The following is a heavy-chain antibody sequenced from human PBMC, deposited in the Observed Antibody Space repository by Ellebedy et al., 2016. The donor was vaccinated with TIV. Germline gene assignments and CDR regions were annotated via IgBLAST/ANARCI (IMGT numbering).Heavy chain of an antibody. V-gene: IGHV1-18*01. CDR1: GYTFTSYG. CDR2: ISAYNGNT. CDR3: ARAYSNYVGSPYYYYYMDV. Sequence: ASVKVSCXASGYTFTSYGISWVRQAPGQGLEWMGWISAYNGNTNYAQKLQGRVTMTTDTSTSTAYMELRSLRSDDTAVYYCARAYSNYVGSPYYYYYMDVWGKGTTVTVSS. J-gene: IGHJ6*03. D-gene: IGHD4-11*01.